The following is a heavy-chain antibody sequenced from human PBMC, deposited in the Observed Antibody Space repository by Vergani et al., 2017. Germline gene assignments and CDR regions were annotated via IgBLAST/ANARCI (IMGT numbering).Heavy chain of an antibody. Sequence: QITLKESGPTLVKPTQTLTLTCTFSGFSLNTRGVSVAWIRQPPGKALDWLALIYWNDDQHYSPSLNNRVTITKDTSKNQVVLTMTNMDYVDTGTYYCVYSKTVCGTTGYFYPFYYYYYMDVLGKGTTVTVSS. CDR3: VYSKTVCGTTGYFYPFYYYYYMDV. CDR1: GFSLNTRGVS. CDR2: IYWNDDQ. V-gene: IGHV2-5*04. D-gene: IGHD1-1*01. J-gene: IGHJ6*03.